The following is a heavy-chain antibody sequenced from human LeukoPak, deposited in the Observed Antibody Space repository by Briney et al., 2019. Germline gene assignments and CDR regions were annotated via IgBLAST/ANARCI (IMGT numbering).Heavy chain of an antibody. V-gene: IGHV4-34*01. CDR3: KVVTATHYYYYYMDV. D-gene: IGHD2-21*02. Sequence: SETLSLTCAAYGGSLSGYYWSWIRQPPGKGLEWIGEINHSGSTNYNPSLKSRVTISVDTSKNQFSLKLSSVTAADTAVYYCKVVTATHYYYYYMDVWGKGTTVTVSS. CDR1: GGSLSGYY. CDR2: INHSGST. J-gene: IGHJ6*03.